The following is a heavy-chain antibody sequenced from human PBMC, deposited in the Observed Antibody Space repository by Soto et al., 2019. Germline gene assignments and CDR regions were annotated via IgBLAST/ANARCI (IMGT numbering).Heavy chain of an antibody. CDR2: VYHTGRT. J-gene: IGHJ4*02. D-gene: IGHD3-3*01. V-gene: IGHV4-61*01. Sequence: SGSLSLTCAVSVGSFKSGWFSWSWIRQPPGKGLEWIGYVYHTGRTSYNPSLKSRVSISMDTSKNQFSLNLDSVTAADTAVYFCARDFAYLDFWGQGTLVTVSS. CDR1: VGSFKSGWFS. CDR3: ARDFAYLDF.